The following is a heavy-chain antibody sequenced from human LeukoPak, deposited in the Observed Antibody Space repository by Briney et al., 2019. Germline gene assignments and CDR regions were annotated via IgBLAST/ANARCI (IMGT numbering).Heavy chain of an antibody. J-gene: IGHJ4*02. CDR1: GYPFSSYG. D-gene: IGHD1-26*01. V-gene: IGHV1-18*01. CDR2: ISAYNGNT. Sequence: ASVKVSCKGSGYPFSSYGITWVRQAPGQGLEWVGWISAYNGNTQYGQNVQGRVTMTTETSTSTAYMDLRNLRSDDTAVYFCASGAYYPFDFWGQGTLVTVSS. CDR3: ASGAYYPFDF.